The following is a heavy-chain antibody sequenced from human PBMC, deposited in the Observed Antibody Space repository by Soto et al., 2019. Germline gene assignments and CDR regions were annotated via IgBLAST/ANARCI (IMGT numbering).Heavy chain of an antibody. D-gene: IGHD6-19*01. J-gene: IGHJ4*02. CDR1: GGSISSYY. Sequence: QVQLQESGPGLVKPSETLSLTCTVSGGSISSYYWSWIRQPPGKGLEWIGYIYYSGSTNYNPSLKSRVTISVDTSKNQFSLKLSSVTAADTAVYYCARGYSSGWGPFRYWGQGTLVTVSS. CDR3: ARGYSSGWGPFRY. V-gene: IGHV4-59*01. CDR2: IYYSGST.